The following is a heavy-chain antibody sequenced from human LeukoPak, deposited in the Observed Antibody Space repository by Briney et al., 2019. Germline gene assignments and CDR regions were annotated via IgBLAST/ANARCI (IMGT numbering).Heavy chain of an antibody. CDR1: GYTFTSYG. J-gene: IGHJ4*02. CDR2: ISAYNGNT. D-gene: IGHD3-22*01. Sequence: ASVKVSCKASGYTFTSYGISWVRQAPGQGLEWMGWISAYNGNTNYAQKLQGRVTMTTDTSTSTAYMELRSLRSDDTAVYYCARAPGGYYYDSSGLDYWGQGTLVTVSS. CDR3: ARAPGGYYYDSSGLDY. V-gene: IGHV1-18*01.